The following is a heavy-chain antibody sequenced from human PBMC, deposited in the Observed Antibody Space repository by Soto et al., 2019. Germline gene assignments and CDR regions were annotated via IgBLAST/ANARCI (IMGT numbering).Heavy chain of an antibody. Sequence: SETLSLTRTVSGGSISSYYWSWIRQPPGKGLECIGYIYYSGSTNYNPSLKSRVTIAVDTSKNQFSLKLNSVTAADTAVYYCARLGANAYCGGDCYLDPWGQGTLVTVSS. D-gene: IGHD2-21*02. CDR1: GGSISSYY. CDR3: ARLGANAYCGGDCYLDP. CDR2: IYYSGST. V-gene: IGHV4-59*01. J-gene: IGHJ5*02.